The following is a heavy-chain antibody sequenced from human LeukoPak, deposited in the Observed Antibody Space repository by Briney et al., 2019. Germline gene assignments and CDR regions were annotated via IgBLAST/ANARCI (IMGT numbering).Heavy chain of an antibody. CDR2: INHSGST. Sequence: SETLSLTCAVYGGSLNGYYWSWIRQPPGKGLEWIGEINHSGSTNYNPSLKSRVTISVDTPKNEFSLKLSSVTAADTAVYYCARIAVAGTIYYWGQGTLVTVSS. CDR3: ARIAVAGTIYY. D-gene: IGHD6-19*01. J-gene: IGHJ4*02. V-gene: IGHV4-34*01. CDR1: GGSLNGYY.